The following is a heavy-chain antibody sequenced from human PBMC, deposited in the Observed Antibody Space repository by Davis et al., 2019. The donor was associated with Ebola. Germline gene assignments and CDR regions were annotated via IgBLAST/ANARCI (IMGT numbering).Heavy chain of an antibody. CDR2: IYYSGST. Sequence: PSETLSLTCTVSGGSISSYYWSWIRQPPGKGLEWIGYIYYSGSTNYNPSLKSRVTISVDTSKNQFSLKLSSVTAADTAVYYCARGPSSGYSYYFDYWGQGTLVTVSS. V-gene: IGHV4-59*01. D-gene: IGHD3-22*01. J-gene: IGHJ4*02. CDR1: GGSISSYY. CDR3: ARGPSSGYSYYFDY.